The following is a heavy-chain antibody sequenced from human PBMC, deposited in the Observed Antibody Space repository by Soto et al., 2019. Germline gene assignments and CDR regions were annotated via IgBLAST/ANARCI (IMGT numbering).Heavy chain of an antibody. V-gene: IGHV5-51*01. CDR1: GYXFTIYL. D-gene: IGHD4-17*01. Sequence: EXLKICCQISGYXFTIYLIVWVRHMPGKGLEWMGIIYPSDSDTRYSPSFQGQVTISADQSIKTAYLQWDSLKASDTAIYYCARPANTVADHFDLWGQGTPVTVSS. CDR3: ARPANTVADHFDL. CDR2: IYPSDSDT. J-gene: IGHJ4*02.